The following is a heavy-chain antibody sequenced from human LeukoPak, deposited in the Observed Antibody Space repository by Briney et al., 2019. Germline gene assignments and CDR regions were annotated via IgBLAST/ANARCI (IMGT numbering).Heavy chain of an antibody. CDR2: IGTKSEGGTA. V-gene: IGHV3-15*04. D-gene: IGHD3-10*01. CDR3: ATFRGAGLQGFFHI. Sequence: PGGSLRLSCAASGFTFSNVWMSWVRQAPGKGLEWVGHIGTKSEGGTADYAAPVKGRFTISRDDSKDTLYLEMDSLKSEDTAVYYCATFRGAGLQGFFHIWGQGALVTVSS. CDR1: GFTFSNVW. J-gene: IGHJ1*01.